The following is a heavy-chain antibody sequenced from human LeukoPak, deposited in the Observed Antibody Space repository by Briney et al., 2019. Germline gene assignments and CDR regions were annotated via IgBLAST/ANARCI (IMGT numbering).Heavy chain of an antibody. CDR1: GYTFTGYY. D-gene: IGHD3-22*01. CDR3: ARTRAFYGSSGPGDY. Sequence: ASVKVSCRASGYTFTGYYMHWVRQAPGQGLEWMGRINPNSGGTNYAQKFQGRVTMTRDTSISTAYMELSRLRSDDTAVYYCARTRAFYGSSGPGDYWGQGTLVTVSS. J-gene: IGHJ4*02. CDR2: INPNSGGT. V-gene: IGHV1-2*06.